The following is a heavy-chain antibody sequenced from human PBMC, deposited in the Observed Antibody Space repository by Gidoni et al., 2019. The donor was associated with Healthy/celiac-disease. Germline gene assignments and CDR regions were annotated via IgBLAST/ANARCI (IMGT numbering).Heavy chain of an antibody. Sequence: EVQLLESGGGLVQPGGSLRLSCAASRFTFSSYAMSWVRQAPGKGLEWVSAISGSGGSTYYADSVKGRFTISRDNSKNTLYLQMNSLRAEDTAVYYCARPQRIAVAGRNDAFDIWGQGTMVTVSS. D-gene: IGHD6-19*01. CDR1: RFTFSSYA. CDR3: ARPQRIAVAGRNDAFDI. V-gene: IGHV3-23*01. J-gene: IGHJ3*02. CDR2: ISGSGGST.